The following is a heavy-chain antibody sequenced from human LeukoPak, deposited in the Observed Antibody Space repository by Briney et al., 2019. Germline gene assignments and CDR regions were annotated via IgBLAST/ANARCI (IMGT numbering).Heavy chain of an antibody. Sequence: SSETLSLTCTVSGGSISGYYWSWIRQPPGKGLEWIGYIYYSGNTNYNPSLKSRVTISVDTSKNQFSLKLSSVTAADTAVYYCARIVAYDYGYIDYWGHGTLVTVSS. D-gene: IGHD4/OR15-4a*01. J-gene: IGHJ4*01. V-gene: IGHV4-59*01. CDR2: IYYSGNT. CDR1: GGSISGYY. CDR3: ARIVAYDYGYIDY.